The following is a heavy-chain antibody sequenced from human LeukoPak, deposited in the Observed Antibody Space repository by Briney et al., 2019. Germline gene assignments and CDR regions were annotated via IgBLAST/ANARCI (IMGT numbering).Heavy chain of an antibody. D-gene: IGHD3-22*01. V-gene: IGHV1-69*04. CDR3: AREISYYDSSGYYGD. Sequence: GASVKVSCKASGYTFTSYAISWVRQAPGQGLEWMGRIIPIFGIANYAQKFQGRVTITADKSTSTAYMELSSLRSEDTAVYYCAREISYYDSSGYYGDWGQGTLVTVSS. CDR1: GYTFTSYA. CDR2: IIPIFGIA. J-gene: IGHJ4*02.